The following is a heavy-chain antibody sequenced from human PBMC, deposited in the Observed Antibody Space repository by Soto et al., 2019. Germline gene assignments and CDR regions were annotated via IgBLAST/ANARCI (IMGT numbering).Heavy chain of an antibody. V-gene: IGHV1-69*02. Sequence: QVQLVQSGAEVKKPGSSVKVSCKASGGTFSSYTISWVRQAPGQGLEWMGRIIPILGIANYAQKFQGRVTXTXDRXTSTAYMELSSLRSEDTAVYYCARAELAAAVGMDVWGQGTTVTVSS. J-gene: IGHJ6*02. CDR3: ARAELAAAVGMDV. CDR2: IIPILGIA. CDR1: GGTFSSYT. D-gene: IGHD6-13*01.